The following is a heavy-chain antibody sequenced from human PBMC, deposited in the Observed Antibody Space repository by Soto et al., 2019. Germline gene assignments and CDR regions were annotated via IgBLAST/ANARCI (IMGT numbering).Heavy chain of an antibody. J-gene: IGHJ4*02. CDR2: IKKDGSEQ. CDR1: GFTFSNFW. V-gene: IGHV3-7*01. Sequence: GGSLRLSCAASGFTFSNFWMSWVRQAPGKGLEWVADIKKDGSEQYYLDSVRGRFTISRDNVKNSLYLQMNSLRDEDTSVYYCTIGNFGVWGQGSLVTVSS. D-gene: IGHD1-1*01. CDR3: TIGNFGV.